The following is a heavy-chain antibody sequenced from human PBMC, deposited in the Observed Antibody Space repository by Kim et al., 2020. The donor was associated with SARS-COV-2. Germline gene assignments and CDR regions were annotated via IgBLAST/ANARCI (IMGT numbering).Heavy chain of an antibody. V-gene: IGHV4-34*01. CDR1: GGSFSGYY. CDR3: AKCGSGGSCSN. D-gene: IGHD2-15*01. Sequence: SETLSLTCAVYGGSFSGYYWSWIRQPPGKGLEWIGEINHSGSTNYNPSLKSRVTISVDTSKNQFSLKLSSVTAADTAVYYCAKCGSGGSCSNWGQGTLVTVSS. J-gene: IGHJ4*02. CDR2: INHSGST.